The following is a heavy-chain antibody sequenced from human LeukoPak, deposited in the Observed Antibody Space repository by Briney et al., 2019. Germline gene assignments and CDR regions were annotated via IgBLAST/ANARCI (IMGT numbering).Heavy chain of an antibody. D-gene: IGHD1-26*01. CDR2: ITSSSTYT. V-gene: IGHV3-21*01. J-gene: IGHJ6*03. Sequence: GGSLRLSCAASGFSFSSYNMNWVRQTPGKGLEWVSSITSSSTYTFYADSVKGRFTISRDNARNSLYLQMNSLRAEDTAVYYCARDPYSGTYGDTYYYYMDVWGKGTTVTISS. CDR1: GFSFSSYN. CDR3: ARDPYSGTYGDTYYYYMDV.